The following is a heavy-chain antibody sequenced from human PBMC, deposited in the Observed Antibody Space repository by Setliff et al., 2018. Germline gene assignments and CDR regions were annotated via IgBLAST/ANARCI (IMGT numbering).Heavy chain of an antibody. Sequence: ASVKVSCKASGYTFTSYFMHWVRQAPGQGLEWMGIINPSGGSTSYAQKFQGRVTMTRDTSTSTVYMELSSLRSEDTAVYYCARDPNYYDSSGQLLGDAFDIWGQGTMVTVSS. CDR1: GYTFTSYF. CDR2: INPSGGST. V-gene: IGHV1-46*01. D-gene: IGHD3-22*01. CDR3: ARDPNYYDSSGQLLGDAFDI. J-gene: IGHJ3*02.